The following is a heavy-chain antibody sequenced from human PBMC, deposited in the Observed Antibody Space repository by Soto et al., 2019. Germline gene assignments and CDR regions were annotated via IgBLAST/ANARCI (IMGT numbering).Heavy chain of an antibody. CDR2: MNPNSGDT. CDR1: GYTFTRYH. D-gene: IGHD2-8*01. V-gene: IGHV1-8*01. J-gene: IGHJ4*02. CDR3: ARICPNGVCFDY. Sequence: GASVKVSCKSSGYTFTRYHIHWVRQATGQGLEWVGWMNPNSGDTGYAQKFQVRVTMTRNTAISTAYMELSSLRSDDTAVYYCARICPNGVCFDYWGQGTLVTVSS.